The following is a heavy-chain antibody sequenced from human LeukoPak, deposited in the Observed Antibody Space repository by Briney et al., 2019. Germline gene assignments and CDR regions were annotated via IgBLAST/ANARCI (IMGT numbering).Heavy chain of an antibody. Sequence: KPGGSLRLSCAASGFSFSFSNMNWVRQAPGKGLEWVSYISSTNGHTYYADSVNGRFTISRDTAKNSLYLQMNSLRVEDTAIYFCARDRDSSGLYGGADLWGQGGLVTVSA. CDR1: GFSFSFSN. V-gene: IGHV3-21*03. CDR3: ARDRDSSGLYGGADL. CDR2: ISSTNGHT. D-gene: IGHD6-19*01. J-gene: IGHJ5*02.